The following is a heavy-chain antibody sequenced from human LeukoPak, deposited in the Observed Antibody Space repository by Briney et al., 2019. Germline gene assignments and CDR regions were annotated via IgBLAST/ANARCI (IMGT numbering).Heavy chain of an antibody. V-gene: IGHV4-59*01. CDR1: GGSISSYY. Sequence: PSETLSLTCTVSGGSISSYYWSWIRQPPGKGLEWIGHIYYSGSTKYNPSLKSRVTISVDTSKNQFSLKLTSVTAADTAVYFCARAGHYSSSCYDYWGQGTLVTVSS. D-gene: IGHD6-13*01. CDR3: ARAGHYSSSCYDY. CDR2: IYYSGST. J-gene: IGHJ4*02.